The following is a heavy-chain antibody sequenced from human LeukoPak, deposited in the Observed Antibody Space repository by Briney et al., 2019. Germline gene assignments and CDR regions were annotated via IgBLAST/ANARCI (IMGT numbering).Heavy chain of an antibody. Sequence: GGSLRLSCAAAGFTFSNSWMHWVRQGPGKGPVWVSRIKSEGSYITYADSVKGRFIISRENAGNTLYLQMNSLRVDDTAVYYCATGDSGWYNYWGQGTLVTVSA. D-gene: IGHD6-19*01. V-gene: IGHV3-74*03. CDR1: GFTFSNSW. J-gene: IGHJ4*02. CDR3: ATGDSGWYNY. CDR2: IKSEGSYI.